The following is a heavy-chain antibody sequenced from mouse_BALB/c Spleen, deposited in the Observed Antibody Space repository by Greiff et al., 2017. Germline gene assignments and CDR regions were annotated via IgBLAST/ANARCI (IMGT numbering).Heavy chain of an antibody. CDR1: GDSITSGY. CDR3: ATIYYDYMGYAMDY. D-gene: IGHD2-4*01. V-gene: IGHV3-8*02. J-gene: IGHJ4*01. CDR2: ISYSGST. Sequence: EVQLQQSGPSLVKPSQTLSLTCSVTGDSITSGYWNWIRKFPGNKLEYMGYISYSGSTYYNPSLKSRISITRDTSKNQYYLQLNSVTTEDTATYYCATIYYDYMGYAMDYWGQGTSVTVSS.